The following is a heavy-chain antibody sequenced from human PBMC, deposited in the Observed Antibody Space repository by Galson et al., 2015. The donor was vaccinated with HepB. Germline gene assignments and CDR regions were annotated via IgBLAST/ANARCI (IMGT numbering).Heavy chain of an antibody. CDR2: INPSGGST. CDR1: GYTFTSYY. D-gene: IGHD2-2*02. J-gene: IGHJ4*02. V-gene: IGHV1-46*01. Sequence: SVKVSCKASGYTFTSYYMHWVRQAPGQGLEWMGIINPSGGSTTYAQKFQGRVTMTRDTSTSTVYMELSSLRSEDTAVYYCAKSSTSCYSCVGYWGQGTMVTVSS. CDR3: AKSSTSCYSCVGY.